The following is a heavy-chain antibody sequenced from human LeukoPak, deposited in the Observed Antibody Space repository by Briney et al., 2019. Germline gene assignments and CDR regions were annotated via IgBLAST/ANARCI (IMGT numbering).Heavy chain of an antibody. Sequence: PGGSLRLSCAASGFTFSSYGMSWVRQAPGKGLEWVSAISGSGGSTYYADSVKGRFTISRDNSKNTLYLQMNSLRAEDTAVYYCAKDPGIVATASIGLDYWGQGTLVTVSS. CDR3: AKDPGIVATASIGLDY. CDR1: GFTFSSYG. J-gene: IGHJ4*02. V-gene: IGHV3-23*01. D-gene: IGHD5-12*01. CDR2: ISGSGGST.